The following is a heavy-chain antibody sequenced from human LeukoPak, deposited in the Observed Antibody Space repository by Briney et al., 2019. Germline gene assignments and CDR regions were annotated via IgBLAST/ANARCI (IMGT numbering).Heavy chain of an antibody. D-gene: IGHD3-9*01. CDR3: AVSVRFERVWHYFNN. V-gene: IGHV3-23*01. J-gene: IGHJ4*02. Sequence: GGSLRLSCAASGFTFSGYNMNWVRQAPGKGLKWVSGISESGAITHYADSVKGRFTISRDNSKTTVFLQMNSLRAEDTAVYYCAVSVRFERVWHYFNNWGQGTQVTVSS. CDR1: GFTFSGYN. CDR2: ISESGAIT.